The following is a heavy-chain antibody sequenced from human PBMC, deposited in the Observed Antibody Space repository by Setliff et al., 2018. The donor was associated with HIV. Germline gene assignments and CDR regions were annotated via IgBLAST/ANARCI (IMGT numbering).Heavy chain of an antibody. CDR3: ARQVSIPGVAITPVDY. J-gene: IGHJ4*02. Sequence: PSETLSLTCTVSGDSITSDNFFWTWIRQNPGKGLEWIGYIYFSGSVTSNPSLKSPLSISIDTSKNQFYLNLRSVTAADTAIYYCARQVSIPGVAITPVDYWGQGALVTVSS. CDR1: GDSITSDNFF. D-gene: IGHD5-12*01. V-gene: IGHV4-31*01. CDR2: IYFSGSV.